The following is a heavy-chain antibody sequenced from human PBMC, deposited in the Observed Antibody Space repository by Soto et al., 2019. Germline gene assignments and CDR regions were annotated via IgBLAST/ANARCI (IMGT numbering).Heavy chain of an antibody. CDR1: GFTFSTYW. CDR2: INNDGSNT. J-gene: IGHJ6*02. CDR3: ARDPLIGTTDYGLDV. D-gene: IGHD1-1*01. V-gene: IGHV3-74*01. Sequence: EVQLVESGGGLVQPGGSLRLSCAASGFTFSTYWMHWVRQPPGKGLVWVSRINNDGSNTAYAESVKGRFTISRDNAQSTLDLQMNSLRAEDTAVYYCARDPLIGTTDYGLDVWGQGTTVSVSS.